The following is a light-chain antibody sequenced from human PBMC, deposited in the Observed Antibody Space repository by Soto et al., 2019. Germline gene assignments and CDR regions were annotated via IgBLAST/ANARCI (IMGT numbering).Light chain of an antibody. J-gene: IGKJ4*01. Sequence: DIQMTQSPSSLSASVGDRVTITCRAGQYIGRYLNWYQQKPGKAPKLLIYAASSLHSGGPSTFSGRGSGTDFTLTTASLQPEDRANDSCQQTYNCQLTFGGGSMVESK. CDR3: QQTYNCQLT. CDR1: QYIGRY. V-gene: IGKV1-39*01. CDR2: AAS.